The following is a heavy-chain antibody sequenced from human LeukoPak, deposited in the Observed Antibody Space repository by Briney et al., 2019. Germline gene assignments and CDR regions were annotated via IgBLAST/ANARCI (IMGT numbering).Heavy chain of an antibody. Sequence: SETLSLTCAVSGYSISSSNWWGWIRQPPGKGLEWIGYIYYSGSIYYNPSLKSRVTMSVDTSKNQFSLKLSSVTAEDTAVYYCVADYYGSGSYGMNFDYWGQGTRVTVSS. D-gene: IGHD3-10*01. CDR2: IYYSGSI. J-gene: IGHJ4*02. CDR1: GYSISSSNW. V-gene: IGHV4-28*05. CDR3: VADYYGSGSYGMNFDY.